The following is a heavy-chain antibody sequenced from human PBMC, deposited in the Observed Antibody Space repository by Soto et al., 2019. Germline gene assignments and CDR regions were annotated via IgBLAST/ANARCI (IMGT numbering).Heavy chain of an antibody. CDR2: ISAYNGNT. J-gene: IGHJ3*02. V-gene: IGHV1-18*01. CDR1: GYTLTSYG. CDR3: ARERNRYSSSPNDFDI. Sequence: GASVKVSCKASGYTLTSYGISWVRQAPGQGLEWMGWISAYNGNTNYAQKLQGRVTMTTDTSTSTAYMELRSLRSDDTAVYYCARERNRYSSSPNDFDIWGQGTMVTVAS. D-gene: IGHD6-13*01.